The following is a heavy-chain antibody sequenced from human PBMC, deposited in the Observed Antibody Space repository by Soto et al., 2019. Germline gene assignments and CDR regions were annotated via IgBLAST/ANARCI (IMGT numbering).Heavy chain of an antibody. V-gene: IGHV1-2*04. CDR2: INPKSGGT. CDR1: GYSFTDYH. J-gene: IGHJ6*02. CDR3: ARGDSTDCSSGVCSFFYNHDMDV. D-gene: IGHD2-8*01. Sequence: ASVKVSCKASGYSFTDYHIHWVRQAPGQGLEWLGRINPKSGGTSTAQKFQGWVTMTTDTSISTASMELTRLTSDDTAIYYCARGDSTDCSSGVCSFFYNHDMDVWGQGTTGTVS.